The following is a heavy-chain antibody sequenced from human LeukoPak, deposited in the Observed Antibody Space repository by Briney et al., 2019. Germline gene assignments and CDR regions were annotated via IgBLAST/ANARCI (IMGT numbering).Heavy chain of an antibody. V-gene: IGHV1-18*01. CDR2: ISGYNGYT. CDR3: ARDPSHHYYGSGSSYYFDY. Sequence: ASVKVSCKASGYTFTNYGVSWVRQAPGQGLEWMGWISGYNGYTNYAQKLQGRVTMTTDTSTSTAYMELRSLRSDDTAVYYCARDPSHHYYGSGSSYYFDYWGQGTLVTVSS. CDR1: GYTFTNYG. J-gene: IGHJ4*02. D-gene: IGHD3-10*01.